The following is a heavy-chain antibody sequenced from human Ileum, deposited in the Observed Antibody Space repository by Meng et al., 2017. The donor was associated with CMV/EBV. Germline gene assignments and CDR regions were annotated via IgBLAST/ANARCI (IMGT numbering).Heavy chain of an antibody. J-gene: IGHJ4*02. V-gene: IGHV3-73*01. CDR1: GFTFSDSA. CDR2: IRSKPKNYAT. Sequence: ASGFTFSDSAMHWVRQAYGKGLEWIGRIRSKPKNYATAHAVSVKGRFTISRDDSKNTAYLQMNSLKSEDTAVYFCTRASRDGYNIDFWGQGTLVTVSS. CDR3: TRASRDGYNIDF. D-gene: IGHD5-24*01.